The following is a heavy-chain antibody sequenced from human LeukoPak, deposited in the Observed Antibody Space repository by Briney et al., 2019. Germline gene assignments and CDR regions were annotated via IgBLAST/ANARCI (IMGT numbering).Heavy chain of an antibody. J-gene: IGHJ5*02. V-gene: IGHV1-69*05. Sequence: ASVTVSCKASGGTFSSYAISWVRQAPGQGLEWMGGIIPIFGTANYAQKFQGRVTITTDESTSTAYMELSSLRSEDTAVYYCARDAALMGGSSSGFDPWGQGTLVTVSS. CDR1: GGTFSSYA. D-gene: IGHD6-6*01. CDR2: IIPIFGTA. CDR3: ARDAALMGGSSSGFDP.